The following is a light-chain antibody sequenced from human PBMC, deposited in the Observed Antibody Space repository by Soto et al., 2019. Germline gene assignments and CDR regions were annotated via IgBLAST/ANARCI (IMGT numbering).Light chain of an antibody. CDR3: QQYGSSPIT. CDR2: AAS. V-gene: IGKV3-20*01. CDR1: QSVSSSY. J-gene: IGKJ5*01. Sequence: ESVLTQSPGTLSLSPGESATLSCRASQSVSSSYLGWYQQKPGQAPRLLIYAASSRATGIPDRXXXSGXWXXXXXXXXXXXPEDFAVYYCQQYGSSPITFGQGTRLEIK.